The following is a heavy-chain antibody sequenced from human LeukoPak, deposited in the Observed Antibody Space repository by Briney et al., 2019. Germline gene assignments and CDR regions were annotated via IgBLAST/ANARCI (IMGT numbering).Heavy chain of an antibody. CDR1: GFTFSSYA. V-gene: IGHV3-23*01. Sequence: GGSLRLSCAASGFTFSSYAMSWVRQAPGKGLEWVSAISNSGSSTYYADSVKGRFTISRDNSKNTLYLHMNSLRAEDTAVYYCAKVLGYYGDFDYWGQGTLVTVSS. J-gene: IGHJ4*02. CDR2: ISNSGSST. D-gene: IGHD3-22*01. CDR3: AKVLGYYGDFDY.